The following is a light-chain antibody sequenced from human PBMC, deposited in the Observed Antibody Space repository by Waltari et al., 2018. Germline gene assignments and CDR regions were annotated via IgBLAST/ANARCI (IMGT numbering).Light chain of an antibody. Sequence: EIVLTQSPRTLSLSPGERATLACRASQSVGRSLAWYQQKPGQAPRLLIYDASRRATGIPDRFSGSGSGTDFSLTISRLEPEDFAVYYCQHYVRLPATFGQGTKVEI. CDR2: DAS. J-gene: IGKJ1*01. V-gene: IGKV3-20*01. CDR3: QHYVRLPAT. CDR1: QSVGRS.